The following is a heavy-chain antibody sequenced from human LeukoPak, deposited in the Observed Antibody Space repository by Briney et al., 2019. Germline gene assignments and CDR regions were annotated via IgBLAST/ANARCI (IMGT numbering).Heavy chain of an antibody. CDR2: IYYSGTT. CDR1: GGSISSYY. CDR3: ARGVYIAAAQYGY. D-gene: IGHD6-13*01. Sequence: SETLSLTCTVSGGSISSYYWSWIRQPPGKGLEWIGYIYYSGTTNYNPSLKNRVTISVDASKNQFSLKLSSVTAADTAVYYCARGVYIAAAQYGYWGQGTLVTVSS. V-gene: IGHV4-59*01. J-gene: IGHJ4*02.